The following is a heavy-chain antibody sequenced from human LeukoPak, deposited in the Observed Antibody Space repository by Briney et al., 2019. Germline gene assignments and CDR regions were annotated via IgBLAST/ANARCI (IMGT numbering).Heavy chain of an antibody. V-gene: IGHV1-2*04. Sequence: ASVKVSCKASGYTFTSYGISWVRQAPGQGLEWMGWIIPNTGGTNYAQKFQDWVTMSSDTSISTAYMELSSLRSDDTVVYYCARGSPSYAQWHFDLWGRGTLVTVSS. D-gene: IGHD2/OR15-2a*01. J-gene: IGHJ2*01. CDR2: IIPNTGGT. CDR3: ARGSPSYAQWHFDL. CDR1: GYTFTSYG.